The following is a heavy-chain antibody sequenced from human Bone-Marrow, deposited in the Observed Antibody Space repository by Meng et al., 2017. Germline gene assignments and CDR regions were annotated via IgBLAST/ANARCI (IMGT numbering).Heavy chain of an antibody. CDR1: GYTFTSYA. D-gene: IGHD3-10*01. CDR3: ARVKGSDYYGSGSYYWGSFDY. Sequence: ASVKVSCKASGYTFTSYAMHWVRQAPGQRLEWMGWINASNGNTKYSQKFQGRVTITRDTSASTAYMELSSLRSEDTAVYYCARVKGSDYYGSGSYYWGSFDYWGQGTLVTVSS. CDR2: INASNGNT. J-gene: IGHJ4*02. V-gene: IGHV1-3*01.